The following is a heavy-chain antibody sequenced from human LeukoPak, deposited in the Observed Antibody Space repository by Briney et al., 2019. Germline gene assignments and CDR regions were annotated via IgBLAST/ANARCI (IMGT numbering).Heavy chain of an antibody. J-gene: IGHJ6*03. CDR1: GSSMSSDYY. CDR2: ISDSGSA. V-gene: IGHV4-38-2*02. Sequence: SETLSLTCTVSGSSMSSDYYWGWIRQPPGKGLEWIGSISDSGSAYYNPSLKSRVVISVDPSKKQFSLKVTSVTAADTAVYYCARTTEAHSWRTRYYDYYMDVWGKGTTVTVSS. D-gene: IGHD6-13*01. CDR3: ARTTEAHSWRTRYYDYYMDV.